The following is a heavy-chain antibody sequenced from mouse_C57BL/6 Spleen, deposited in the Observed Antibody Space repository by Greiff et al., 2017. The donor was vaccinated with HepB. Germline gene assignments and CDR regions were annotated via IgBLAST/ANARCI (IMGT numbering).Heavy chain of an antibody. CDR2: ISYDGSN. D-gene: IGHD1-1*01. J-gene: IGHJ2*01. CDR3: ARASYYYGSYFDY. Sequence: EVKLVESGPGLVKPSQSLSLTCSVSGYSITSGYFWYWIRQLPGNILEWMGYISYDGSNNYNPSLKNRISITRDTSKNQFFLKLNSVTTEDTATYYCARASYYYGSYFDYWGQGTTLTVSS. V-gene: IGHV3-6*01. CDR1: GYSITSGYF.